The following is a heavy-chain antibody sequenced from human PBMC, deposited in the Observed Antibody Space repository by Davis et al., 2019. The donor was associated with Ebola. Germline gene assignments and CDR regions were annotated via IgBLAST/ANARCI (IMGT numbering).Heavy chain of an antibody. V-gene: IGHV3-73*01. CDR2: IRSKANSYAT. D-gene: IGHD4-17*01. Sequence: GESLKISCAASGFTFSGSAMHWVRQASGKGLEWVGRIRSKANSYATAYAASVKGRFTISRDDSKSTAYLQMNSLKTEDTAVYYCTLTVTTIDYWGQGTLVTVSS. CDR1: GFTFSGSA. J-gene: IGHJ4*02. CDR3: TLTVTTIDY.